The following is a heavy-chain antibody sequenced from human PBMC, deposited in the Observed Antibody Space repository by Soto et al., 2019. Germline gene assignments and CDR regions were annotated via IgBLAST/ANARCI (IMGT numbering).Heavy chain of an antibody. J-gene: IGHJ5*02. D-gene: IGHD3-3*01. V-gene: IGHV1-2*02. CDR3: ARARFFFGVPDGGFDP. CDR2: ITPNSGGT. Sequence: GASVKVSCKASGYTFTGYYMHWVRQAPGQGLEWMGWITPNSGGTNYAQKFQGRVTMTRDTSISTAYMELSRRRSDDTAVYYCARARFFFGVPDGGFDPWGQGTLVTVSS. CDR1: GYTFTGYY.